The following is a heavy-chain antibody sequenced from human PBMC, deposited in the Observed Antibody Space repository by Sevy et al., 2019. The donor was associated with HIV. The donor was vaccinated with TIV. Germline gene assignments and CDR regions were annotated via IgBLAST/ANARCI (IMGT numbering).Heavy chain of an antibody. CDR3: ARAYGSGWPYGMDV. CDR1: GGSISSGDYY. D-gene: IGHD6-19*01. V-gene: IGHV4-30-4*01. CDR2: IYYSGST. J-gene: IGHJ6*02. Sequence: SETLSLTCTVSGGSISSGDYYWSWIRQPPGKGLEWIGYIYYSGSTYYNPSLKSRVTISVDTSKNQFSLKLSSVTAAGTAVYYCARAYGSGWPYGMDVWGQGTTVTVSS.